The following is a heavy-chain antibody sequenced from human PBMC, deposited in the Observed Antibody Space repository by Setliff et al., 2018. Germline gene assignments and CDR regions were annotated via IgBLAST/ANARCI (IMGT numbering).Heavy chain of an antibody. D-gene: IGHD1-26*01. CDR1: GGSITSGGGFY. Sequence: PSETLSLTCSVSGGSITSGGGFYWAWIRQPPGKELEWIGSFYSFGSIYYSPSLKNRVTISGDTSSNQFSLKPSSVTAADTAVYYCARRIVGAVDGFDIWGQGTMVTVSS. J-gene: IGHJ3*02. CDR3: ARRIVGAVDGFDI. V-gene: IGHV4-39*01. CDR2: FYSFGSI.